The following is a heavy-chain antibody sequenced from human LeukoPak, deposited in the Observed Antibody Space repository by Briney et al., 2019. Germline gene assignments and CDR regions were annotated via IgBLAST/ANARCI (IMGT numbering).Heavy chain of an antibody. D-gene: IGHD6-13*01. CDR1: GGSISSYY. CDR3: ARQGGYIAPLAL. J-gene: IGHJ4*02. Sequence: SETLSLTCTVSGGSISSYYWSWIRQPPGKGLEWIGYISYSGNTNYNPSLKSRVTISVDTSKNQFSLKLSSVTAADTAVYYCARQGGYIAPLALWGQGTLVTVSS. V-gene: IGHV4-59*08. CDR2: ISYSGNT.